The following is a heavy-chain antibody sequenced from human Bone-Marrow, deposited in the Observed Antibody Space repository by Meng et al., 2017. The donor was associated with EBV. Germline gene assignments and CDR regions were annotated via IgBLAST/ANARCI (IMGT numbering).Heavy chain of an antibody. D-gene: IGHD6-19*01. CDR1: GFTFSSYG. CDR3: AKDARRGYSSGWPDY. V-gene: IGHV3-30*18. CDR2: ISYDGSNK. Sequence: QVQLVASGGSVVQPGRSLRLSCAASGFTFSSYGMHWVRQAPGKGLEWVAVISYDGSNKYYADSVKGRFTISRDNSKNTLYLQMNSLRAEDTAVYYCAKDARRGYSSGWPDYWGQGTLVTVSS. J-gene: IGHJ4*02.